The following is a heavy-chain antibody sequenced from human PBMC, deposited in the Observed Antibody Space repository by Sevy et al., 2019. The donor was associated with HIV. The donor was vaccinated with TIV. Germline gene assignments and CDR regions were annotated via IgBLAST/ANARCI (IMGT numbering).Heavy chain of an antibody. D-gene: IGHD3-22*01. CDR2: ISSSSSYI. Sequence: GGSLRLSCAASGFTFSSYSMNWVRQAPGKGLEWVSSISSSSSYIYYADSVMGRFTISRDNAKNSLYLQMNSLRAEDTAVYYCARGGITMIVVVNDAFDIWGQGTMVTVSS. CDR1: GFTFSSYS. CDR3: ARGGITMIVVVNDAFDI. V-gene: IGHV3-21*01. J-gene: IGHJ3*02.